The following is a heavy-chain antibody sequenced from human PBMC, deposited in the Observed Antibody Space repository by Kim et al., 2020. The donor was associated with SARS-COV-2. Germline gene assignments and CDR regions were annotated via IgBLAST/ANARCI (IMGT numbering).Heavy chain of an antibody. Sequence: SETLSLTCSVSGVSVSSSGDYWGWIRQPPGKGLEWIGTTHSGGSTYYNSSLQSRVTISVDTSKSQFSRKLTSVTAADTAVYYCARQPRKNWFDPWSQGTLVTVSS. V-gene: IGHV4-39*01. CDR3: ARQPRKNWFDP. J-gene: IGHJ5*02. CDR2: THSGGST. CDR1: GVSVSSSGDY.